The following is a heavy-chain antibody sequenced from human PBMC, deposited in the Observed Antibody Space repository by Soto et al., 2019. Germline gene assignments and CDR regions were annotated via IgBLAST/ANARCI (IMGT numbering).Heavy chain of an antibody. Sequence: ASLQLSCVASGFTFSDYAMTWVRQAPGKGLEWVSVISATGATTYYADSVRGRFTISRDNSKNTLNLQMNDLRVEDTAVIYCAKGRKSTEKDIAVMLAAASSIQHWGQGTLVTVSS. J-gene: IGHJ1*01. V-gene: IGHV3-23*01. CDR2: ISATGATT. CDR1: GFTFSDYA. CDR3: AKGRKSTEKDIAVMLAAASSIQH. D-gene: IGHD2-15*01.